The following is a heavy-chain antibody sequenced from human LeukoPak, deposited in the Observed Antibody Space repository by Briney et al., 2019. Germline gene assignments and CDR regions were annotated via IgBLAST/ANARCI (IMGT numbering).Heavy chain of an antibody. J-gene: IGHJ4*02. D-gene: IGHD2-21*02. V-gene: IGHV3-49*03. CDR2: IRNKAYGGTT. CDR1: GFTVGDYA. Sequence: GGSLRPSCTASGFTVGDYAMSWIRQAPGKGLEWVGFIRNKAYGGTTEYAASVKGRFTISRDDSKSIAYLQMNSLKTEDTAVYYCTSAYCGGDCYSPLDYWGQGTLVTVSS. CDR3: TSAYCGGDCYSPLDY.